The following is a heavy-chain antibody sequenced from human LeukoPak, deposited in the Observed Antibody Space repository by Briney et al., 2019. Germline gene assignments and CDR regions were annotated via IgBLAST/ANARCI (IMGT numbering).Heavy chain of an antibody. CDR3: ARQVATKGEWAFDV. CDR1: GYFSTAYY. J-gene: IGHJ3*01. D-gene: IGHD5-12*01. CDR2: IRPDGHT. V-gene: IGHV4-38-2*02. Sequence: SETLSLTCTVSGYFSTAYYWGWIRQPPGKGLEWMASIRPDGHTYTNSSLRHQLTISADMSRNEFSLKLNSLTAADTAVYYCARQVATKGEWAFDVWGQGTVVTVSS.